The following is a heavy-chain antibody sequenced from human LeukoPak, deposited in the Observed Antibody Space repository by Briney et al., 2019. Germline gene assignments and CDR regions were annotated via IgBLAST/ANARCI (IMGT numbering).Heavy chain of an antibody. CDR1: GLTFIDFW. CDR3: LGRDRSRIPRAY. Sequence: PGGALRLSCAASGLTFIDFWMNWVRLTPGRGLEWLAHINPEGNEKYNVGTVKGRFAISREKAKKEHYLEMNSQRAEDTGVYYCLGRDRSRIPRAYWGQGTLVSVST. V-gene: IGHV3-7*01. J-gene: IGHJ4*02. D-gene: IGHD2-21*01. CDR2: INPEGNEK.